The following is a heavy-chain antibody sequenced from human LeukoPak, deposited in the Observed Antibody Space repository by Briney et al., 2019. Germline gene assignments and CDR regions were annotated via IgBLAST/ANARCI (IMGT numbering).Heavy chain of an antibody. J-gene: IGHJ5*02. CDR1: GYTFTYRY. D-gene: IGHD5-18*01. CDR2: ITPFNGNT. V-gene: IGHV1-45*02. CDR3: ASTATRGNWFDP. Sequence: ASVKVSCKASGYTFTYRYLHWVRQAPGQALEWMGWITPFNGNTNYAQKFQDRVTITRDRSMSTAYMELSSLRSEDTAMYYCASTATRGNWFDPWGQGTLVTVSS.